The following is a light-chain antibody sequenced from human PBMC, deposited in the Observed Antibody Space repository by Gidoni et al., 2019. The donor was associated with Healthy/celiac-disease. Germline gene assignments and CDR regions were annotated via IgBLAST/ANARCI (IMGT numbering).Light chain of an antibody. J-gene: IGKJ2*01. CDR2: GAS. Sequence: EIVMTQTPATLSASPGERATLSCRASQSVSSYLAWYQQKPGQAPRLLIYGASTRATGIPARFSGSGSGTEFTLTISSLQSEDFAVYYCQQYNSWLYTFGQGTKLEIK. V-gene: IGKV3-15*01. CDR1: QSVSSY. CDR3: QQYNSWLYT.